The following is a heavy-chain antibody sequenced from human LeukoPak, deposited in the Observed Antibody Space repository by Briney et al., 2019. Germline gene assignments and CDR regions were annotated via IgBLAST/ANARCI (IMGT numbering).Heavy chain of an antibody. J-gene: IGHJ4*02. CDR3: ARDRSGSSPFDY. V-gene: IGHV3-48*03. D-gene: IGHD1-26*01. CDR1: GFTFSSYE. CDR2: ISSSGSTI. Sequence: GGSLRLSCAASGFTFSSYEMNWVRQAPGKGLEWVSCISSSGSTIYYADSVKGRFTISRDNAKNSLYLQMNSLRAEDTAVYYCARDRSGSSPFDYWGQGTLVTVSS.